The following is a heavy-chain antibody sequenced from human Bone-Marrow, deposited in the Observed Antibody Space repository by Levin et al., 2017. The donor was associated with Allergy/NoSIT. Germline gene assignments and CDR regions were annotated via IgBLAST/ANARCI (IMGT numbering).Heavy chain of an antibody. V-gene: IGHV1-69*01. CDR1: GGTFSSYA. CDR3: ARDLGYYGSGSGWFDP. J-gene: IGHJ5*02. D-gene: IGHD3-10*01. CDR2: IIPIFGTA. Sequence: KISCKASGGTFSSYAISWVRQAPGQGLEWMGGIIPIFGTANYAQKFQGRVTITADESTSTAYMELSSLRSEDTAVYYCARDLGYYGSGSGWFDPWGQGTLVTVSS.